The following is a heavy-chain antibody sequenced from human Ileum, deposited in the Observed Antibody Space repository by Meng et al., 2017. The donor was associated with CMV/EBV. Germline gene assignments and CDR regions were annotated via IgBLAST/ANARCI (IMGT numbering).Heavy chain of an antibody. Sequence: QVQLQEPGPGLVKPSQTLSLTCTVSGGSILSGNYYWSWIRQPPGRGLEWIGYIYYSGSPYYKPSLKSRVTISLDTSKNQFSLNLRSVTATDSAVYYCVRQVVAASFDYWGQGALVTVSS. D-gene: IGHD2-15*01. CDR3: VRQVVAASFDY. V-gene: IGHV4-30-4*08. CDR2: IYYSGSP. J-gene: IGHJ4*02. CDR1: GGSILSGNYY.